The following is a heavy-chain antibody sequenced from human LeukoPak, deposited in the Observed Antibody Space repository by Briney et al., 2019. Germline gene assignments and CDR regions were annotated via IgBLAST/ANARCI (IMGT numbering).Heavy chain of an antibody. CDR1: GFTFSSYG. CDR2: IWYDGSNK. V-gene: IGHV3-33*01. CDR3: AREAPYYDILTGYYSPKGYFDY. D-gene: IGHD3-9*01. J-gene: IGHJ4*02. Sequence: GGSLRLSCAASGFTFSSYGMHWVRQAPGKGLEWVAVIWYDGSNKYYADSVKGRFTIPRDNSKNTLYLQMNSLRAEDTAVYYCAREAPYYDILTGYYSPKGYFDYWGQGTLVTVSS.